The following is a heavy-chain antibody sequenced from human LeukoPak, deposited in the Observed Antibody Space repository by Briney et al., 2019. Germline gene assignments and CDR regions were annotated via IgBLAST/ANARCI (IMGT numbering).Heavy chain of an antibody. D-gene: IGHD1-26*01. Sequence: GGSLRLSCAASGFTFDDYAMHWVRQAPGKGLEWVSGISWNSGSIVYADSVKGRFTISRDNAKNSLYLQMNSLRAEDTALYYCAKDRRGGSYYSVLYYFDYWGQGTLVTVSS. V-gene: IGHV3-9*01. CDR1: GFTFDDYA. CDR3: AKDRRGGSYYSVLYYFDY. CDR2: ISWNSGSI. J-gene: IGHJ4*02.